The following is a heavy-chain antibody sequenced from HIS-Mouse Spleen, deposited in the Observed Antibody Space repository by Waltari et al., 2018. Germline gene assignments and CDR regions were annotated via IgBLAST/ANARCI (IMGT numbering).Heavy chain of an antibody. V-gene: IGHV1-2*02. J-gene: IGHJ2*01. CDR3: ARDREVDWYFDL. Sequence: QVQLVQSGAEVKKPGASVKVSCKASGYTFTGYYMHWVRQAPGQGLEWMGGINPHRGGTNYAQKFQGRVTMTRDTSISTAYMELSRLRSDDTAVYYCARDREVDWYFDLWGRGTLVTVSS. CDR2: INPHRGGT. CDR1: GYTFTGYY. D-gene: IGHD1-26*01.